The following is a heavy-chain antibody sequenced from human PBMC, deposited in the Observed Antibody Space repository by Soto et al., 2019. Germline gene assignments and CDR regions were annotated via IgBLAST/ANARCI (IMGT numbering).Heavy chain of an antibody. J-gene: IGHJ4*02. CDR3: HIVPRGDILTGYYHDY. V-gene: IGHV3-23*01. CDR2: ISGSGGST. CDR1: GFTFSSYA. Sequence: GGSLRLSCAASGFTFSSYAMSWVRQAPGKGLEWVSAISGSGGSTYYADSVKGRFTISRDNSKNTLYLQMNSLRAEDTAVYYSHIVPRGDILTGYYHDYWGQGTLVTVSS. D-gene: IGHD3-9*01.